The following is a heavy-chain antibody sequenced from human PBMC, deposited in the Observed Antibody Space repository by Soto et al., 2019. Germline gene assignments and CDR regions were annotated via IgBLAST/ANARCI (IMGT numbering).Heavy chain of an antibody. D-gene: IGHD1-26*01. Sequence: QITLKESGPTLVKPTQTLTLTCTFSGFSLSTSGVNVGWIRQPPGKALEWLALIYWDDDKHYSPSLKSRLTMSKDTSINQVFLTVTNMDRVDTATYYCAHMSWSYLDYWGQGTLVTVSP. CDR1: GFSLSTSGVN. V-gene: IGHV2-5*02. CDR2: IYWDDDK. J-gene: IGHJ4*02. CDR3: AHMSWSYLDY.